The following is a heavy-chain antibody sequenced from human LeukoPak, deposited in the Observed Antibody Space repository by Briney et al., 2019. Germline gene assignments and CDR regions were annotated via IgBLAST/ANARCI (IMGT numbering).Heavy chain of an antibody. CDR3: ARDVDYYGSGSYYKGTFDY. J-gene: IGHJ4*02. Sequence: SQTLSLTCAISGDSVSSNSAAWNWIRQSPSRGLEWLGRTYYRSKWYNDYAVSVKSRITINPDTSKNQFSLQLNSVTPEDTAVYYCARDVDYYGSGSYYKGTFDYWGQGTLVTVSS. V-gene: IGHV6-1*01. CDR1: GDSVSSNSAA. CDR2: TYYRSKWYN. D-gene: IGHD3-10*01.